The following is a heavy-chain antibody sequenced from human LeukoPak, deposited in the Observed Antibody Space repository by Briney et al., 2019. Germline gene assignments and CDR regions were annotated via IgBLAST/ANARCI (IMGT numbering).Heavy chain of an antibody. CDR3: AAGGLVGAHYYFDY. CDR2: LYSSGFT. J-gene: IGHJ4*02. D-gene: IGHD1-26*01. V-gene: IGHV3-66*02. CDR1: GFTVSTNY. Sequence: GGSLRLSCAASGFTVSTNYMTWVRQAPGKGLEWVSVLYSSGFTYYADSVKGRLTISRDNSKNTVNLQLSSLRTEDTAVYYCAAGGLVGAHYYFDYWGQGTRVTVSS.